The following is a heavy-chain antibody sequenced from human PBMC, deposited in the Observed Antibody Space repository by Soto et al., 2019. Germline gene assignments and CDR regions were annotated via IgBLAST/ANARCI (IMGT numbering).Heavy chain of an antibody. V-gene: IGHV1-18*01. D-gene: IGHD5-18*01. CDR1: GYTFTSYG. Sequence: ASVKVSCKASGYTFTSYGISWVRQAPGQGLEWMGWISAYNGNTNYAQKLQGRVTMTTDTSTSTAYMELRSLSSDDTAVYYCARAGAYPGYSYGFVFDLERRTRDDAFDIWGQGTMVTVS. CDR3: ARAGAYPGYSYGFVFDLERRTRDDAFDI. J-gene: IGHJ3*02. CDR2: ISAYNGNT.